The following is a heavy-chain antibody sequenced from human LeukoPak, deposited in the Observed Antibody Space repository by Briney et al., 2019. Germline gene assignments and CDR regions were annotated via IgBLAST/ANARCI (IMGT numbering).Heavy chain of an antibody. D-gene: IGHD4-17*01. CDR2: INHSGGT. CDR1: GGSLSGFY. V-gene: IGHV4-34*01. Sequence: WETLSLTCAVYGGSLSGFYWSWIRQPPGKGLEWIGEINHSGGTNFNPSLKSRVTISVDTSKSHFSLRLSSVTGADTAVYYCATTRPGPTYFYYGLGVWGQGTTVTVS. J-gene: IGHJ6*02. CDR3: ATTRPGPTYFYYGLGV.